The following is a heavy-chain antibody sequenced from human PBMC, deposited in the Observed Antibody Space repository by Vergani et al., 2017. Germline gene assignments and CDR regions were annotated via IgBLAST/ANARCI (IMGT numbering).Heavy chain of an antibody. CDR3: AKDRRGYSYGSFDY. V-gene: IGHV3-53*05. Sequence: EVQLVETGGGLIQPGGSLRLSCAASGFTVSSNYMSWVRQAPGKGLEWVSVIYSGGSTYYADSVKGRFTISRDNAKNSLYLQMNSLRAEDTALYYCAKDRRGYSYGSFDYWGQGTLVTVSS. CDR1: GFTVSSNY. D-gene: IGHD5-18*01. CDR2: IYSGGST. J-gene: IGHJ4*02.